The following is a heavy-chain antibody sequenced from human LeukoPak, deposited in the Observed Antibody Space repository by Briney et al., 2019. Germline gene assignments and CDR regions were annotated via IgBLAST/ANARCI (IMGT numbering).Heavy chain of an antibody. V-gene: IGHV1-2*04. D-gene: IGHD3-22*01. Sequence: GASVKVSCKASGYTFTGYYMHWVRQAPGQGLEWMGWINPNSGGTNYAQKFQGWVTMTRDTSISTAYMELSRLRSDDTAVYYCARGIPIHYDSSGYYYGYWGQGTLVTVSS. CDR3: ARGIPIHYDSSGYYYGY. J-gene: IGHJ4*02. CDR1: GYTFTGYY. CDR2: INPNSGGT.